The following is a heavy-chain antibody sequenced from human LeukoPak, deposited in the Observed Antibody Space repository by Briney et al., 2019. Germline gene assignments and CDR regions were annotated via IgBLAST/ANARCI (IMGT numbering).Heavy chain of an antibody. Sequence: PAGTLRLSCAASGFTFSGYWMSWVRQAPGKGLEGVANTKQDGSEKYYVDSVKGRFTISRDNDKNSLFPQMTSLRAEDTAVYYCARVGGRYSPLGYWGQGTLATVSS. V-gene: IGHV3-7*01. D-gene: IGHD3-16*02. CDR3: ARVGGRYSPLGY. J-gene: IGHJ4*02. CDR2: TKQDGSEK. CDR1: GFTFSGYW.